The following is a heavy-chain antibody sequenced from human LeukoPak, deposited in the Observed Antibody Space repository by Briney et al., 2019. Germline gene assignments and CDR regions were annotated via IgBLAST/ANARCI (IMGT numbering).Heavy chain of an antibody. CDR3: TGLNHHDISGYYQYFQF. CDR1: GFTFGDYA. D-gene: IGHD3-22*01. Sequence: GRSLRLSCTVSGFTFGDYAMTWVRQAPGKGLEWVGFIRSNAYGGTTEYAASVKDRFTISRDDSKSIVYLQMNSLKTEDTAVYYCTGLNHHDISGYYQYFQFWGQGTLVIVSS. J-gene: IGHJ1*01. CDR2: IRSNAYGGTT. V-gene: IGHV3-49*04.